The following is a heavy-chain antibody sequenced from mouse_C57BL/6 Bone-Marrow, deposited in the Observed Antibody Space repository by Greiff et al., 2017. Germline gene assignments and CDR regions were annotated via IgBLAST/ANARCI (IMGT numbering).Heavy chain of an antibody. V-gene: IGHV1-4*01. CDR3: ARWAGSGWYFDV. CDR2: INPSSGYT. Sequence: QVQLQQSGAELARPGASVKMSCKASGYTFTSYTMHWVKQRPGQGLEWIGYINPSSGYTKYNQKFKDKATLTADKSSSTAYMQLSSLTSEDAAFYYCARWAGSGWYFDVWGTGTTVTVSS. CDR1: GYTFTSYT. D-gene: IGHD3-3*01. J-gene: IGHJ1*03.